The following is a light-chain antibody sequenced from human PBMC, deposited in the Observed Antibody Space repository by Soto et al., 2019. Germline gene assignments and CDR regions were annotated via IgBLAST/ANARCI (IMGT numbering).Light chain of an antibody. J-gene: IGKJ5*01. Sequence: EIVLTQSPGTLALSAGERATLSCRASQSVTSNYLAWYQQKPGQAPRILIFAASSRATGIPDRFSGSGSGTDFTLTLSRLEPEDFAVSYCQQQGRSWITFGQGTRLEIK. CDR2: AAS. CDR1: QSVTSNY. CDR3: QQQGRSWIT. V-gene: IGKV3-20*01.